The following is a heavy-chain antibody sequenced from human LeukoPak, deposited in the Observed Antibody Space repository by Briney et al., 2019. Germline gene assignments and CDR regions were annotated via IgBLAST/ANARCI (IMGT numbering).Heavy chain of an antibody. CDR1: GFTFSSYW. CDR3: TRDLMDYDVSTGLHHYYMDV. CDR2: INGDGRNI. V-gene: IGHV3-74*01. J-gene: IGHJ6*02. Sequence: PGGSLRLSCVASGFTFSSYWMHWVRQDPRKGLVWVSRINGDGRNINYADSVRGRFTISRDNAKNTLYLQMNTLRVDDTAVYYRTRDLMDYDVSTGLHHYYMDVWGQGTTVTVSS. D-gene: IGHD3-9*01.